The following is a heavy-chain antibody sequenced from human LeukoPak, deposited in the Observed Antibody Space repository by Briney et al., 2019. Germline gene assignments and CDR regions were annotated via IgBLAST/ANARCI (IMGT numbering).Heavy chain of an antibody. D-gene: IGHD3-10*01. CDR3: ARESAPSYYGSRSNVPATLYYYSGMDA. J-gene: IGHJ6*02. CDR1: GYTFTGYY. Sequence: ASVKVSCKASGYTFTGYYMHWVRQAPGQGLEWMGWINPNSGGTNYAQKFQGRVTMTRDTSISTAYMELSRLRSDDTAVYYCARESAPSYYGSRSNVPATLYYYSGMDAWGQRATVTVSS. V-gene: IGHV1-2*02. CDR2: INPNSGGT.